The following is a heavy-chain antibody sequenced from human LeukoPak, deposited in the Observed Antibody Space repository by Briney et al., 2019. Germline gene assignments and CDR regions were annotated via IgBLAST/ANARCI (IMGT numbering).Heavy chain of an antibody. D-gene: IGHD3-10*01. CDR1: GFTVSSNY. Sequence: PGGSLRLSCAASGFTVSSNYMSWVRQAPGKGLEWVSVIYSGGSTYYAGSVKGRFTISRDNSKNTLYLQMNSLRAEDTAVYYCATSLLAPDNFDYWGQGTLVTVSS. CDR3: ATSLLAPDNFDY. CDR2: IYSGGST. V-gene: IGHV3-53*01. J-gene: IGHJ4*02.